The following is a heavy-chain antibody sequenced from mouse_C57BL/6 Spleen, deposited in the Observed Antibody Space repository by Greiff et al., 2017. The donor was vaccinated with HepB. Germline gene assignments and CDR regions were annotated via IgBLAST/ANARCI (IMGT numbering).Heavy chain of an antibody. J-gene: IGHJ3*01. Sequence: EVQGVESGGGLVKPGGSLKLSCAASGFTFSDYGMHWVRQAPEKGLEWVAYISSGSSTIYYADTVKGRFTISRDNAKNTLFLQMTSLRSEDTAMYYCARHGYDVGFAYWGQGTLVTVSA. V-gene: IGHV5-17*01. D-gene: IGHD2-2*01. CDR2: ISSGSSTI. CDR1: GFTFSDYG. CDR3: ARHGYDVGFAY.